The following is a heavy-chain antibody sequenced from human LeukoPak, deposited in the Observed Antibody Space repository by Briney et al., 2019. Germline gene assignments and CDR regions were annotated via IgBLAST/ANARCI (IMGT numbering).Heavy chain of an antibody. CDR1: GYTFTSYD. D-gene: IGHD3-22*01. CDR3: ARDSRSMIVGFYGDAFDI. J-gene: IGHJ3*02. CDR2: MNPNSGNT. V-gene: IGHV1-8*01. Sequence: ASVKVSCKASGYTFTSYDINWVRQATGQGLEWMGWMNPNSGNTGYAQKFQGRVTMTRNTSISTAYMELSSLRSEDTAVYYCARDSRSMIVGFYGDAFDIWGQGTMVTVSS.